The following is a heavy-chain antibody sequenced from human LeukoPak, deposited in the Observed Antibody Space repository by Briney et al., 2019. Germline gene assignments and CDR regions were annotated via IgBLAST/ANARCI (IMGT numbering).Heavy chain of an antibody. CDR3: AAQESGYSFLSFDY. J-gene: IGHJ4*02. D-gene: IGHD3-3*01. Sequence: SVTVSCKASGFTFTSTAVQWVRQARGQRLEWIGWIVVGSGNTNYAQKFQERVTITRDMSTSTAYMELSSLRSEDTAVYYCAAQESGYSFLSFDYWGQGTLVTVSS. CDR2: IVVGSGNT. CDR1: GFTFTSTA. V-gene: IGHV1-58*01.